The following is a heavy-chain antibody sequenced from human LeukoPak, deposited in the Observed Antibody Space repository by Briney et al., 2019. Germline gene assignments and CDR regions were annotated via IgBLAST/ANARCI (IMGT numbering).Heavy chain of an antibody. CDR1: GFTFSSYA. CDR2: ISGSGGST. J-gene: IGHJ6*02. V-gene: IGHV3-23*01. Sequence: GGSLRLSCAASGFTFSSYAMSWVRQAPGKGLEWVSAISGSGGSTYYADPVKGRFTISRDNSKNTLYLQMNSLRAEDTAVYYCAKDRGSSTSRYYYGMDVWGQGTTVTVSS. D-gene: IGHD2-2*01. CDR3: AKDRGSSTSRYYYGMDV.